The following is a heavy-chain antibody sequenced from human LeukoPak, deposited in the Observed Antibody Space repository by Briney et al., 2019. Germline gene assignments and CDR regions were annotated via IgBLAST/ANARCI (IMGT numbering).Heavy chain of an antibody. D-gene: IGHD3-10*01. V-gene: IGHV4-59*01. CDR1: GGSIDSYI. Sequence: SETLSLTCGVSGGSIDSYIWSWIRRPPGKGLEWIGNLYAGGRTNYNPSLKSRATISVDASKNQFSLRLSSVTAADTAVYYCARDHVMIRGVSYDYLAMDVWGQGTTVTVSS. CDR2: LYAGGRT. CDR3: ARDHVMIRGVSYDYLAMDV. J-gene: IGHJ6*02.